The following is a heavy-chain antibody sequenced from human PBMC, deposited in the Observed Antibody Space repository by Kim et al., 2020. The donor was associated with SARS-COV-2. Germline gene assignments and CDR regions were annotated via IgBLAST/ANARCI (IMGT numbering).Heavy chain of an antibody. CDR1: GFTFSNAL. Sequence: GGSLRLSCAASGFTFSNALMSWVRQAPGKGLEWVGRIKSKTDGGTTDYAAPVKGRFTISRDDSKNTLYLQMNSLKTEDTAVYYCTTAVSPYWYFDLWGRGTLVTVSS. D-gene: IGHD2-8*01. V-gene: IGHV3-15*01. CDR3: TTAVSPYWYFDL. CDR2: IKSKTDGGTT. J-gene: IGHJ2*01.